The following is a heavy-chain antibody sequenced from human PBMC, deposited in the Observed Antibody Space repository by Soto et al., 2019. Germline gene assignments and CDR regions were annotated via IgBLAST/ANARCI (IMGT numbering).Heavy chain of an antibody. CDR1: GFTFSDYY. J-gene: IGHJ6*02. CDR2: ISSSGSTI. CDR3: AVDYGSGSYYPYYYYYYGMDV. Sequence: LRLSCAASGFTFSDYYMSWIRQAPGKGLEGVSYISSSGSTIYYADYVKGRFTISRDNAKNSLYLQMNSLRAEDTAVYYCAVDYGSGSYYPYYYYYYGMDVWGQGTTVTVSS. D-gene: IGHD3-10*01. V-gene: IGHV3-11*01.